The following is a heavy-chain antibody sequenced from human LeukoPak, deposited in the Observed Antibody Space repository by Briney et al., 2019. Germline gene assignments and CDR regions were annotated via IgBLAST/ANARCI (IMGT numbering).Heavy chain of an antibody. Sequence: GGSLRLSCAVSGLTFSNFKMNWVRQAPGKGLEWVSYISDSGRTTFYADSVKCRFTISRDNAKNSLYLQMSSLRVEDTAVYYCASWAGNTQSDSWSGPFDYWGQGTLVTVSS. CDR3: ASWAGNTQSDSWSGPFDY. CDR1: GLTFSNFK. J-gene: IGHJ4*02. V-gene: IGHV3-48*03. D-gene: IGHD3-3*01. CDR2: ISDSGRTT.